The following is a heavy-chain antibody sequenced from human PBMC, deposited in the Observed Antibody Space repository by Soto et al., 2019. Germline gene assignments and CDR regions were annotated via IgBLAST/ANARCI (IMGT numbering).Heavy chain of an antibody. J-gene: IGHJ3*02. Sequence: QVQLQESGPGLVKPSETLSLTCTVSGGSTSSYYWSWIRQPSGKGLEWIAYISYSGSTNYNPSLKSRVTISVDTSKNQFSLKLSSVTAADTAVYYCARGFWNAGDFDIWGQGTMVTVSS. CDR3: ARGFWNAGDFDI. CDR2: ISYSGST. D-gene: IGHD1-1*01. V-gene: IGHV4-59*01. CDR1: GGSTSSYY.